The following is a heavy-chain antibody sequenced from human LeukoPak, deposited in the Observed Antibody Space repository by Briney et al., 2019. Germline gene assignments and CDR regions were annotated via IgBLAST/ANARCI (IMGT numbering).Heavy chain of an antibody. J-gene: IGHJ4*02. CDR2: ISWNSGSI. CDR1: GFTFYDYA. V-gene: IGHV3-9*01. CDR3: AKDILGIVGATMGFDY. Sequence: SGGSLRLSCAASGFTFYDYAMHWVRQAPGKGLEWVSGISWNSGSIGYADSVKGRFTISRDNAKNSLYLQMNSLRAEDTALYYCAKDILGIVGATMGFDYWGQGTLVTVSS. D-gene: IGHD1-26*01.